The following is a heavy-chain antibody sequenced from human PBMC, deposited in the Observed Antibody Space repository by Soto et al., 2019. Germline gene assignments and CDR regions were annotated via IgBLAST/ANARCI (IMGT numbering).Heavy chain of an antibody. J-gene: IGHJ4*02. CDR2: IYYSGST. CDR1: GGSISSGGYY. V-gene: IGHV4-31*03. CDR3: AGDRYNYDFI. D-gene: IGHD3-16*01. Sequence: SETLSLTCTVSGGSISSGGYYWNWIRQHPGKGLEWIGYIYYSGSTYYNPSLKSRVTISVDTSKNQFSLKLSSVTAADTAVYYCAGDRYNYDFIWGQGTLVTVSS.